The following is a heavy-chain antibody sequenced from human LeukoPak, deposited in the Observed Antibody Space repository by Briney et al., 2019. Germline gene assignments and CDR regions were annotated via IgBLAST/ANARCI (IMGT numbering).Heavy chain of an antibody. Sequence: SQTLSLTCTVSGGSISSGDYYWSWIRQPPGTGLEWIGYIYYSGSTYYNPSLKSRVTISVDTSKNQFSLKLSSVTAADTAVYYCASGTTSDAFDIWGQGTMVTVSS. D-gene: IGHD4-11*01. CDR2: IYYSGST. J-gene: IGHJ3*02. CDR3: ASGTTSDAFDI. V-gene: IGHV4-30-4*01. CDR1: GGSISSGDYY.